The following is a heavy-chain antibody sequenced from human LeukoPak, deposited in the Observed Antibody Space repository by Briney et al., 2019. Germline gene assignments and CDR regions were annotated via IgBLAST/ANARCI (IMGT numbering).Heavy chain of an antibody. CDR1: GFSFSDYS. CDR2: ISSGTNTI. CDR3: ARPITSGWTFPFDY. Sequence: GGSLRLSCAASGFSFSDYSMNWVRQAPGKGLEWVSYISSGTNTIYYADSVKGRFIISRDNAKNSLYLQMDSLRDEDTAVYYCARPITSGWTFPFDYWGQGIVVTVSS. V-gene: IGHV3-48*02. J-gene: IGHJ4*02. D-gene: IGHD6-19*01.